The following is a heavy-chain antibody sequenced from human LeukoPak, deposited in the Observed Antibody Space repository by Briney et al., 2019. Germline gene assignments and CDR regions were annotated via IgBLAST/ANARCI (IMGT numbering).Heavy chain of an antibody. CDR1: GGSISSGGYY. J-gene: IGHJ5*02. V-gene: IGHV4-31*03. D-gene: IGHD3-3*01. Sequence: SQTLFLTCTVSGGSISSGGYYWSWIRQHPGKGLEWIGYIYYSGSTYYNPSLKSRVTISVDTSKNQFSLKLSSVTAADTAVYYCARAGDFGVVIDPWGQGTLVTVSS. CDR2: IYYSGST. CDR3: ARAGDFGVVIDP.